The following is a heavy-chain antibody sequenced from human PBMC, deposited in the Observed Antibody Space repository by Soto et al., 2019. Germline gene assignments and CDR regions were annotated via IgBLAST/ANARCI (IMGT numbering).Heavy chain of an antibody. CDR2: IIPIFGTA. V-gene: IGHV1-69*12. D-gene: IGHD4-17*01. CDR3: ARGDYEVPAISWYFDL. CDR1: GGTFSSYA. Sequence: QVQLVQSGAEVKKPGSSVKVSCKASGGTFSSYAISWVRQAPGQGLEWMGGIIPIFGTANYAQKFQGRVAITADESTRTAYMELSSLRSEDTAVYYCARGDYEVPAISWYFDLWGRGTLVTVSS. J-gene: IGHJ2*01.